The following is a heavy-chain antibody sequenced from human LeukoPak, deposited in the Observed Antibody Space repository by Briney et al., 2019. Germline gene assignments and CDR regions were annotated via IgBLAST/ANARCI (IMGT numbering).Heavy chain of an antibody. D-gene: IGHD2-15*01. J-gene: IGHJ6*02. CDR3: ARDLGGSGSSPDQYFGMDV. CDR1: GFTLSGYS. CDR2: LSYDETYK. V-gene: IGHV3-30*04. Sequence: GRSLRLSCVSSGFTLSGYSMHWVRQAPGKGLEWVAVLSYDETYKYYADSVKGRFTISRDKSNNTLYLQMNSLRPEDTAVYSCARDLGGSGSSPDQYFGMDVRGQGTTVTISS.